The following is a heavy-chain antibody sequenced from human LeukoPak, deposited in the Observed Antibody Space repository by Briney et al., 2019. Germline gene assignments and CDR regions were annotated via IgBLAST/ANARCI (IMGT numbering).Heavy chain of an antibody. CDR2: IYYSGTT. V-gene: IGHV4-59*01. J-gene: IGHJ6*03. CDR3: TRGDYYYYMDV. CDR1: GGSISSYY. Sequence: SETLSLTCTVSGGSISSYYWSWIRQPPGKGLEWIGYIYYSGTTNYNPSLKSRVTISVDTSKNQFSLKLSPVTAADTAVYYCTRGDYYYYMDVWGKGTTVTVSS.